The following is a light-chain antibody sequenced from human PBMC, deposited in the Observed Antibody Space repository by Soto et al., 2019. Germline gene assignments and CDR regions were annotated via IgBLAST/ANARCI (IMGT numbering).Light chain of an antibody. CDR2: DAS. J-gene: IGKJ4*01. CDR1: QSVGSY. Sequence: EIVLTQSPATLSLSPGDRATLSCRASQSVGSYLGWYQQRPGQAPRLLIYDASNRATGIPARFSGSGSGTDFTLTISSLETEDFAVYYCQQRSDWPSTFGGGNKVEIK. V-gene: IGKV3-11*01. CDR3: QQRSDWPST.